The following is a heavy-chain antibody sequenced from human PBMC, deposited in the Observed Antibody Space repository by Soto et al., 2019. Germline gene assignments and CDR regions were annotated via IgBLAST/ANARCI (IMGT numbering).Heavy chain of an antibody. CDR3: ARDRFSGSCLGEY. CDR2: IIPIFGTA. Sequence: GASVKVSCKASGCTFSSYAISWVRQAPGQGLEWMGGIIPIFGTANYAQKFQGRVTITADESTSTAYMELSSLRSEDTAVYYCARDRFSGSCLGEYWGQGTLVNVSS. J-gene: IGHJ4*02. D-gene: IGHD1-26*01. V-gene: IGHV1-69*13. CDR1: GCTFSSYA.